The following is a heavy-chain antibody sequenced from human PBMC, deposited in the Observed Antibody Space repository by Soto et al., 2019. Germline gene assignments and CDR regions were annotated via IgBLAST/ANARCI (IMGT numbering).Heavy chain of an antibody. CDR2: IIPIFGTA. CDR1: GGTFSSYA. J-gene: IGHJ6*02. Sequence: QVQLVQSGAEVKKPGSSVKVSCKASGGTFSSYAISWVRQAPGQGLEWMGGIIPIFGTANYAQKFQGRVTITADESTSTDYMELSSLRSEDTAVYYCARGGCSGGSCYSNYYYGMDGWGQGTTVTVSS. D-gene: IGHD2-15*01. V-gene: IGHV1-69*01. CDR3: ARGGCSGGSCYSNYYYGMDG.